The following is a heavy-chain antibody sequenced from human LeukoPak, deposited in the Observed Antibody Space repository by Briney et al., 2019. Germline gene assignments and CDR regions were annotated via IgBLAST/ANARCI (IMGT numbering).Heavy chain of an antibody. Sequence: PGGSLRLSCAASGFTFSSYSMNWVRQAPGKGLEWVSYISSSSGTIYYADSVKGRFTISRDNAKNSLYLQMNGLRAGDTAVYYCARALRAYSYGTFDYWGQGTLVTVSS. V-gene: IGHV3-48*01. CDR3: ARALRAYSYGTFDY. J-gene: IGHJ4*02. D-gene: IGHD5-18*01. CDR2: ISSSSGTI. CDR1: GFTFSSYS.